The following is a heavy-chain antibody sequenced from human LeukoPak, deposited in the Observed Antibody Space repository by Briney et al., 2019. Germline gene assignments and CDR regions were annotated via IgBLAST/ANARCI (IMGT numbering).Heavy chain of an antibody. D-gene: IGHD5-18*01. J-gene: IGHJ4*02. CDR2: IYPGDSDT. Sequence: GESLKISCKGSGYSFTDYWIGWARQMPGQGLEWMGIIYPGDSDTRYNPSFQGQVTISADKSISTAYLEWSSLKASDTAMYYCARQAAKYSYFDYWGQGTLVTVSS. V-gene: IGHV5-51*01. CDR1: GYSFTDYW. CDR3: ARQAAKYSYFDY.